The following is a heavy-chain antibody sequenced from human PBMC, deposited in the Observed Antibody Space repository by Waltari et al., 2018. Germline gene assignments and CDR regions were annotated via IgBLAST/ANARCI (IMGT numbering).Heavy chain of an antibody. CDR3: ARVPTVVLSLAVYFDY. V-gene: IGHV3-48*01. J-gene: IGHJ4*02. D-gene: IGHD4-17*01. Sequence: EVQLMESGGALVQPGGSLRLSCLALGLTFSAFALNWVRQAPGKGLEWVSYISSSSSAIYYADSVKGRFTISRDNANNSLYLQMNSLRAEDTAIYYCARVPTVVLSLAVYFDYWGQGSLVTVSS. CDR1: GLTFSAFA. CDR2: ISSSSSAI.